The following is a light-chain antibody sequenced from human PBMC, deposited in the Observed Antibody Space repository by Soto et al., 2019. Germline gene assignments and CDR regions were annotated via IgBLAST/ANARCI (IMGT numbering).Light chain of an antibody. CDR3: RQYNNWPPLT. V-gene: IGKV3-15*01. CDR1: QSVSSN. CDR2: GAS. Sequence: EIVMTQSPATLSVSPGERATLSCRASQSVSSNLAWYQQKTGQAPRLLIYGASTSATGIAARFSGSGSGTEFTLTISSLQSEDVAVYYCRQYNNWPPLTFGGGTKVEIK. J-gene: IGKJ4*01.